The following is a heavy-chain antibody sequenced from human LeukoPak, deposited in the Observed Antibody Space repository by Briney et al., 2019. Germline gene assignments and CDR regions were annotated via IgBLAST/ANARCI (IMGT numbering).Heavy chain of an antibody. CDR1: GGSFSGYY. Sequence: PSETLSLTCAVYGGSFSGYYWSWIRQPPGKGLEWIGEINHSGSTNYNPSLKSRVTISVDTSKNQFSLKLSSVTAADTAVCYCARGEGFGGGDYWGQGTLVTVSS. J-gene: IGHJ4*02. D-gene: IGHD3-10*01. CDR2: INHSGST. CDR3: ARGEGFGGGDY. V-gene: IGHV4-34*01.